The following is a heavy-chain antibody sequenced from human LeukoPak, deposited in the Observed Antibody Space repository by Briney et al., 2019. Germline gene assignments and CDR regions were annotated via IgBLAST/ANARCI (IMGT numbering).Heavy chain of an antibody. CDR3: ARASDYGDYVARFDY. J-gene: IGHJ4*02. CDR1: GFTFSSYE. D-gene: IGHD4-17*01. V-gene: IGHV3-48*03. Sequence: GGSLRLSCVASGFTFSSYEMNWVRQAPGKGLEWVSYISSSGSTIYYADSVKGRFTISRDNAKNSLYLQMNSLRAEDTAVYYCARASDYGDYVARFDYWGQGTLVTVSS. CDR2: ISSSGSTI.